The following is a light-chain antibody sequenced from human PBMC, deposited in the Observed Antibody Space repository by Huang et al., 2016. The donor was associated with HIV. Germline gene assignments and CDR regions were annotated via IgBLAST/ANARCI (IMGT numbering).Light chain of an antibody. CDR2: KSS. V-gene: IGKV1-5*03. CDR1: QSISYW. Sequence: DIQMTQSPSTLSASVGDRVTITCRASQSISYWLAWYQQNPGKAPNLLIYKSSTLQSGVPSRFSGIGSVTEFTLTISSLQPDDFATYYCQQYNSYSWTFGQGTKVEIK. CDR3: QQYNSYSWT. J-gene: IGKJ1*01.